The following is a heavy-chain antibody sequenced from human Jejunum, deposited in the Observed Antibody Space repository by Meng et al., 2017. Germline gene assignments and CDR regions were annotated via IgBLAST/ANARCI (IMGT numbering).Heavy chain of an antibody. CDR3: AKGWDSSGGDYSY. Sequence: GGSLRLSCAASGFTYNRYVMRWVRQAPGKGLEWVSAISDSGDKTYYADSVKGRFTISRDNSKNTLYLQMNSLRAEDTAVYYCAKGWDSSGGDYSYWGQGNLV. CDR2: ISDSGDKT. CDR1: GFTYNRYV. J-gene: IGHJ4*02. D-gene: IGHD6-19*01. V-gene: IGHV3-23*01.